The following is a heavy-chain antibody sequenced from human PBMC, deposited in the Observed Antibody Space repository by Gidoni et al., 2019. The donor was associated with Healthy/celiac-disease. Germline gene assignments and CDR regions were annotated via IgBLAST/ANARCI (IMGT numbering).Heavy chain of an antibody. D-gene: IGHD3-10*01. CDR1: GGSISSGGYY. CDR3: ATLAPGPLRDYYYGMDV. CDR2: IYYSGST. J-gene: IGHJ6*02. V-gene: IGHV4-31*03. Sequence: QVQLQESGPGLVKPSQTLSLTCTVSGGSISSGGYYWSWIRQHPGKGLEWIGYIYYSGSTYYNPSLKSRVTISVDTSKNQFSLKLSSVTAADTAVYYCATLAPGPLRDYYYGMDVWGQGTTVTVSS.